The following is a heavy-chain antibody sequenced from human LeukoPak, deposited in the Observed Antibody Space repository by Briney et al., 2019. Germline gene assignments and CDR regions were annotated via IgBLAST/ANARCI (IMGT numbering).Heavy chain of an antibody. CDR2: IYHSGST. V-gene: IGHV4-30-2*01. CDR3: AREGGPSDAFDI. Sequence: SETLSLTCAVSGGSISSGGYSWSWIRQPPGKGLEWIGYIYHSGSTYYNPSLKGRVTISVDRSKNQFSLKLSSVTAADTAVYYCAREGGPSDAFDIWGQGTMVTVSS. CDR1: GGSISSGGYS. J-gene: IGHJ3*02. D-gene: IGHD1-26*01.